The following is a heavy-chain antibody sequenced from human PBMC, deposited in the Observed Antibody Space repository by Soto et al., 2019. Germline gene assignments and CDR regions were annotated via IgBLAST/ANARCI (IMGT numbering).Heavy chain of an antibody. CDR1: GFTFRSYA. D-gene: IGHD4-4*01. CDR3: AKDTTPYTHAFDI. CDR2: ISASGGST. V-gene: IGHV3-23*01. Sequence: PGGSLRLSCEASGFTFRSYAMSWVRQAPGKGLEWVSDISASGGSTYYADSVKGRFTISRDNSKNTLYLQMNSLRAEDTAVYYCAKDTTPYTHAFDIWGQGTMVTVSS. J-gene: IGHJ3*02.